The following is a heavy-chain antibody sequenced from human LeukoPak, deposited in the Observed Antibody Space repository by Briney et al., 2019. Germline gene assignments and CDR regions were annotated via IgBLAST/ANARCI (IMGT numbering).Heavy chain of an antibody. CDR2: IYYSGST. J-gene: IGHJ4*02. D-gene: IGHD3-16*02. V-gene: IGHV4-59*01. CDR3: ARLTITFGGVIAPTLDY. CDR1: GGSISSYY. Sequence: PSETLSLTCTVSGGSISSYYWSWIRQPPGKGLEWIGYIYYSGSTNYNPSLKSRVTISVDTSKNQFSLKLSSVTAADTAVYYCARLTITFGGVIAPTLDYWGQGTLVTVSS.